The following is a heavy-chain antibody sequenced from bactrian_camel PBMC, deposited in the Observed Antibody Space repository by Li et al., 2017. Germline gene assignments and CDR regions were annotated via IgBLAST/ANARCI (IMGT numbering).Heavy chain of an antibody. CDR1: GYSYRSYV. V-gene: IGHV3S53*01. CDR3: SSLTDGSWFT. J-gene: IGHJ4*01. Sequence: HVQLVESGGGSVQAGGSLRLSCAASGYSYRSYVMGWFRQAPGKEREGVAVVDSDGRTKYADSVKGRFTISRDNAKNTLYLQLNSMKSEDTAMYFCSSLTDGSWFTGGQGTQVTVS. CDR2: VDSDGRT. D-gene: IGHD6*01.